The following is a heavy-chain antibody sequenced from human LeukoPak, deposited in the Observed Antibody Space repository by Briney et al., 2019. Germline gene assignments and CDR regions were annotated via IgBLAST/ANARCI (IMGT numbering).Heavy chain of an antibody. CDR2: IYPGDSDT. D-gene: IGHD5-18*01. J-gene: IGHJ4*02. Sequence: GESLQISFKGSGYSFTSYWIGWVRQMPGKGVEWMGIIYPGDSDTRYSPSFQGQVTISADKSISTAYLQWSSLKASDTAMYYCARRNKVDTAMASDYWGQGTLVTVSP. V-gene: IGHV5-51*01. CDR3: ARRNKVDTAMASDY. CDR1: GYSFTSYW.